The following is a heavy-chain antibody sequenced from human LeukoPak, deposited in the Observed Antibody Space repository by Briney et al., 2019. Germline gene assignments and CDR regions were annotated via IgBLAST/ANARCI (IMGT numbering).Heavy chain of an antibody. CDR3: ARGGVEQGNRIYLDS. Sequence: GGSLRLSCAASEFTFSSYSMNWVRQAPGKGLEWVSYLSAGSGTIYYADSVKGRFTISRDNAKNSLCLQMNSLTIDDTAVYYCARGGVEQGNRIYLDSWGQGTLVTVSS. CDR1: EFTFSSYS. V-gene: IGHV3-48*01. J-gene: IGHJ4*02. CDR2: LSAGSGTI. D-gene: IGHD1/OR15-1a*01.